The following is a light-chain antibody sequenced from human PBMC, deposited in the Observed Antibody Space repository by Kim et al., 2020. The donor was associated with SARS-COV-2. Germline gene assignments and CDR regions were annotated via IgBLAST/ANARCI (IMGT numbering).Light chain of an antibody. J-gene: IGKJ1*01. CDR3: QQYGGSRGT. V-gene: IGKV3-20*01. Sequence: EIVLTQSPGTLSLSPGERATLSCRASQSVSSNYLAWYQQKPGQAPRLLIYGASSRSTGIPDRFSGSGSGTDFTLTISRLEPEDFAVYYCQQYGGSRGTFGQGTKVDIK. CDR1: QSVSSNY. CDR2: GAS.